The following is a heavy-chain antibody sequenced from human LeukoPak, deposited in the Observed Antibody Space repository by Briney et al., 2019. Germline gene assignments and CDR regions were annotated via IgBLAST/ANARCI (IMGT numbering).Heavy chain of an antibody. J-gene: IGHJ6*03. CDR3: ARGTRYNGASPFPHYYYMDV. Sequence: SETPSLTCAVYGGSFSGYFWTWIRQPPGKGLEWIGDVNHGGGTNYNPSLESRVTVSVDTSKNQFSLNLSSVTAAETAVYYCARGTRYNGASPFPHYYYMDVWGKGTTVSVSS. CDR1: GGSFSGYF. V-gene: IGHV4-34*01. D-gene: IGHD1-1*01. CDR2: VNHGGGT.